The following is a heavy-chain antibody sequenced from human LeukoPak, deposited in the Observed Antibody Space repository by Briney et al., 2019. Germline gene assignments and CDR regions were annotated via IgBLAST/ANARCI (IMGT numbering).Heavy chain of an antibody. V-gene: IGHV3-23*01. CDR1: GFTFSSYA. Sequence: GGSLRLSCAASGFTFSSYAMSWVRQAPGKGLEWVSAIRGSGGSTYYADSVKGRFTISRDNSKNTLYLQMNSLRAEDTAVYYCAKDSHSNYDFWSGYYYYFDYWGQGTLVTVSS. D-gene: IGHD3-3*01. CDR2: IRGSGGST. CDR3: AKDSHSNYDFWSGYYYYFDY. J-gene: IGHJ4*02.